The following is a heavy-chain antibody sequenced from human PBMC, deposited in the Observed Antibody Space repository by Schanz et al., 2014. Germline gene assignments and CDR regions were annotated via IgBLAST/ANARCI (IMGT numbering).Heavy chain of an antibody. CDR3: ARHRDEMATVSSPFDY. Sequence: QVQLQESGPGLVKPSETLSLTCSVSGDSITGVSRYWGWIRQPPGKGLEWIASDCISATDYVNESLQRRVSIPINRTKTHLSLKGPFVTAADTAVYFCARHRDEMATVSSPFDYWGQGILVTVSS. J-gene: IGHJ4*02. CDR2: DCISATD. CDR1: GDSITGVSRY. V-gene: IGHV4-39*01. D-gene: IGHD2-15*01.